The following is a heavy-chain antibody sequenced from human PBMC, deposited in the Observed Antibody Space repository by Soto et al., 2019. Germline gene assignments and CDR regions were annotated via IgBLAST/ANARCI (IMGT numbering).Heavy chain of an antibody. CDR1: GGSFSGYY. J-gene: IGHJ6*03. Sequence: QVQLQQWGAGLLKPSETLSLTCAVYGGSFSGYYWSWIRQPPGKGLEWIGEINHSGSTNYNPSLKSRVTISVDTSKNHFSLKLSSVTAADTSVYYCARGSEDCSSTSCYAGSLHYYYMDVWGKGTTVTVSS. D-gene: IGHD2-2*01. CDR2: INHSGST. V-gene: IGHV4-34*01. CDR3: ARGSEDCSSTSCYAGSLHYYYMDV.